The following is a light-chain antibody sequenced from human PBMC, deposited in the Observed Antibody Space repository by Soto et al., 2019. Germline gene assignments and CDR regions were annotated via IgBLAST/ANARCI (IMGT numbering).Light chain of an antibody. Sequence: DIQLTQSPSTLSASVGDRVTITCQASEDINNYLNWYQQKPGKAPKLLIYDASDLETGVPSRFSGSVSGSDFTFTISNVQPVDVATYFCQHYHTLPPELTFGQGTRLEI. J-gene: IGKJ5*01. V-gene: IGKV1-33*01. CDR3: QHYHTLPPELT. CDR2: DAS. CDR1: EDINNY.